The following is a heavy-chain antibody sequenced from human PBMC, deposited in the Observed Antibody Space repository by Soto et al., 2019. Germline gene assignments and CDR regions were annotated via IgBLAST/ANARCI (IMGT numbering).Heavy chain of an antibody. CDR1: GFTFSNSA. CDR2: IVVGSGTT. V-gene: IGHV1-58*01. Sequence: QMQVVQSGPEVKKPGTSVKVSCKTSGFTFSNSAVQWVRQARGQRLDGIAWIVVGSGTTNYAQNFQGRVTITRDMSTSTAYMELSSLRSEDTAVYYCAAELYSGGSCCSFYLWGQGTMVTVSS. D-gene: IGHD2-15*01. CDR3: AAELYSGGSCCSFYL. J-gene: IGHJ3*01.